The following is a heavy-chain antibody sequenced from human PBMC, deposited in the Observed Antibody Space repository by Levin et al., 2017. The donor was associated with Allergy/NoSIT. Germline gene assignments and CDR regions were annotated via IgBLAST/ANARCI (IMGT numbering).Heavy chain of an antibody. CDR2: IHQSVSP. CDR3: ARIRDGYLAHDAFEI. J-gene: IGHJ3*02. Sequence: PSQTLSLTCAVYGGSFRDYYWSWIRQPPGRGLEWIGEIHQSVSPNYNPSLKSRVTMSVDTSTNHFSLKLTSVTAADTAVYYCARIRDGYLAHDAFEIWGQGTMVTVSS. V-gene: IGHV4-34*01. D-gene: IGHD5-24*01. CDR1: GGSFRDYY.